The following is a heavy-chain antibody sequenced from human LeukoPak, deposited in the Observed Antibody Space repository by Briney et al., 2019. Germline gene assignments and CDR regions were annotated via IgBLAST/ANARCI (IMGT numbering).Heavy chain of an antibody. D-gene: IGHD5-24*01. CDR3: ARLYPPATRFDY. Sequence: KASETLSLTCTVSGYSISSGYYWGWIRQPPGKGLEWIGSIYHSGRTFYNPSLKSRVTISVDTSKNQFSLKLTSVTAADTAVYYCARLYPPATRFDYWGQGTLVTVSS. CDR2: IYHSGRT. CDR1: GYSISSGYY. V-gene: IGHV4-38-2*02. J-gene: IGHJ4*02.